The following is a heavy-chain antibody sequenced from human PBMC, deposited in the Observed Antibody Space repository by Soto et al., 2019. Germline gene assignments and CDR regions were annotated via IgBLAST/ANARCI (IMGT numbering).Heavy chain of an antibody. CDR3: ALGGGGAIRRSYFDY. J-gene: IGHJ4*02. Sequence: QVQLVESGGGVVQPGRSLRLSCAASGFTYGMHWVRQAPGKGLEWVAVTWYDGSNKYYADSVKGRFTISRDNSKNTLYLQINSRRAEDPAVYYCALGGGGAIRRSYFDYWGQGTLVTVSS. CDR2: TWYDGSNK. CDR1: GFTYG. D-gene: IGHD3-16*01. V-gene: IGHV3-33*01.